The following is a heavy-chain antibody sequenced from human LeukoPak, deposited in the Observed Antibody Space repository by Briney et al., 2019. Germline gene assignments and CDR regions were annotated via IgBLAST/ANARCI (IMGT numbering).Heavy chain of an antibody. Sequence: PGRSLRLSCAASGFTFSSYAMHWVRQAPGKGLEWVAVISYDGSNKYYADSVKGRFTISRDNPKNTLYLQMNSLRAEDTAVYYCARSRTTQGYFDLWGRGTLVTVSS. CDR1: GFTFSSYA. CDR2: ISYDGSNK. CDR3: ARSRTTQGYFDL. J-gene: IGHJ2*01. D-gene: IGHD2-15*01. V-gene: IGHV3-30-3*01.